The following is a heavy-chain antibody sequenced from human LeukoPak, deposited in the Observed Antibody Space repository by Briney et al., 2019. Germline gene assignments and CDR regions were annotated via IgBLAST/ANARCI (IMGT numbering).Heavy chain of an antibody. Sequence: GGSLRLSCAASGFTFSSYAMSWVRQAPGKGLEWVSAISGSGGSTYYADSVKGRFTISRDNSKNTLYLQMNSLGAEDTAVYYCAKEMVPAAMPGPPNDAFDIWGQGTMVTVSS. D-gene: IGHD2-2*01. CDR3: AKEMVPAAMPGPPNDAFDI. V-gene: IGHV3-23*01. CDR1: GFTFSSYA. CDR2: ISGSGGST. J-gene: IGHJ3*02.